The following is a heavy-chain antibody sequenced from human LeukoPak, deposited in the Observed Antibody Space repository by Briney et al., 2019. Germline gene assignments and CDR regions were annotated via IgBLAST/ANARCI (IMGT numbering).Heavy chain of an antibody. CDR1: GFTFSSYA. V-gene: IGHV3-23*01. Sequence: GGSLRLSCAASGFTFSSYAMSWLRQAPGKGLEWVSAISGSGGSTYYADSVKGRFTISRDNSKNTLYLQMNSLRAEDTAVYYCAKDKRAAAGTTGDYWGQGTLVTVSS. CDR3: AKDKRAAAGTTGDY. D-gene: IGHD6-13*01. CDR2: ISGSGGST. J-gene: IGHJ4*02.